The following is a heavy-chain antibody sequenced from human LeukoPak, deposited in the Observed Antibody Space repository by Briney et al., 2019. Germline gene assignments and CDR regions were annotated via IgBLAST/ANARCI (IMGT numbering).Heavy chain of an antibody. J-gene: IGHJ4*02. CDR1: GFTVSSNS. V-gene: IGHV3-53*01. Sequence: GGSLRLSCTVSGFTVSSNSMSWVRQAPGKGLEWVSFIYSDNTHYSDSVKGRFTISRDNSKNTLYIQMNSLRAEDTAVYYCARRAGAYSHPYDYWGQGTLVTVSS. D-gene: IGHD4/OR15-4a*01. CDR3: ARRAGAYSHPYDY. CDR2: IYSDNT.